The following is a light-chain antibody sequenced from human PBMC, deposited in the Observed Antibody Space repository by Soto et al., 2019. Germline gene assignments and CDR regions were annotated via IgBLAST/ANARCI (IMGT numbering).Light chain of an antibody. CDR3: SSYTSSSTWV. V-gene: IGLV2-14*01. CDR1: SSDVGGYNY. Sequence: QSALTQPASVSGSPGQSITISCTGTSSDVGGYNYVSWYQHHPGKAPKFMIYEVSNGPSGVSNRFSGSKSGNTAALTISGLQAEDEADYYCSSYTSSSTWVFGGGTKLTVL. CDR2: EVS. J-gene: IGLJ3*02.